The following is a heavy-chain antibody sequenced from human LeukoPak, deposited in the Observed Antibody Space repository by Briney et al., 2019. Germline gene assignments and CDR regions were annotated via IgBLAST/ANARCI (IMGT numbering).Heavy chain of an antibody. Sequence: SETLSLTCTVSGGSISSSSYYWGWIRQPPGKGLEWIGEINHSGSTNYNPSLKSRVTISVDTSKNQFSLKLSSVTAADTAVYYCARAYYDFWSGYRGKYYYYYYGMDVWGQGTTVTVSS. D-gene: IGHD3-3*01. V-gene: IGHV4-39*07. J-gene: IGHJ6*02. CDR1: GGSISSSSYY. CDR3: ARAYYDFWSGYRGKYYYYYYGMDV. CDR2: INHSGST.